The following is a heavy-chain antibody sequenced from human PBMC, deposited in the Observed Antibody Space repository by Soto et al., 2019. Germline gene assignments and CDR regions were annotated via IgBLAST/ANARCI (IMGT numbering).Heavy chain of an antibody. CDR1: GFTFSSYW. D-gene: IGHD3-3*01. V-gene: IGHV3-7*05. CDR3: AKDNWSGLFDY. J-gene: IGHJ4*02. Sequence: GGSLRLSCAASGFTFSSYWMSWVRQAPGKGLEWVANIKQNGSKTYYVDSVKGRFTISRDNSKNTLYLQMNSLSAEDTAVYYCAKDNWSGLFDYWGQGTLVTVSS. CDR2: IKQNGSKT.